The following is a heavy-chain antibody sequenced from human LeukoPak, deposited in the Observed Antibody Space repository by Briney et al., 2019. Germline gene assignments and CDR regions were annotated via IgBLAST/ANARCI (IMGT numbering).Heavy chain of an antibody. Sequence: SETLSLTCAVSGYSISSGFYWGWIRQPPGQGLEWIGSIYHSGSTYYNPSLKSRVTISVDTSKNQFSLKLSSVTAADTAVYYCARHEMTTVTLNWFDPWGQGTLVTVSS. CDR2: IYHSGST. J-gene: IGHJ5*02. D-gene: IGHD4-17*01. V-gene: IGHV4-38-2*01. CDR3: ARHEMTTVTLNWFDP. CDR1: GYSISSGFY.